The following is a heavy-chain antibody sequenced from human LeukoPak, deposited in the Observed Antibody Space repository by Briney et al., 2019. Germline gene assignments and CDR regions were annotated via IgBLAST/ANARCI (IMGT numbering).Heavy chain of an antibody. CDR3: AGDNTYYDFWSGVFGSGYYYMDV. CDR1: GFTFSSYG. CDR2: IKQDGSEK. Sequence: GGSLRLSCAASGFTFSSYGMHWVRQAPGKGLEWVANIKQDGSEKYYVDSVKGRFTIFRDNAKNSLYLQMNSLRAEDTAVYYCAGDNTYYDFWSGVFGSGYYYMDVWGKGTTVTVSS. J-gene: IGHJ6*03. V-gene: IGHV3-7*01. D-gene: IGHD3-3*01.